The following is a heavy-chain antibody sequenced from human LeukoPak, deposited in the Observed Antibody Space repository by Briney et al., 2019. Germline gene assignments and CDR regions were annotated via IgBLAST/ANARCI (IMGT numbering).Heavy chain of an antibody. D-gene: IGHD3-22*01. CDR1: GFTFSSYS. CDR2: ISSSSSTI. J-gene: IGHJ3*02. Sequence: PGGSLRLSCAASGFTFSSYSMNWVRQAPGKGLEWVSYISSSSSTIYYADSVKGRFTISRDNAKNSLYLQMNSLRAEDTAVYYCARDHSAVVTHAFDIWGQGTMVTVSS. V-gene: IGHV3-48*04. CDR3: ARDHSAVVTHAFDI.